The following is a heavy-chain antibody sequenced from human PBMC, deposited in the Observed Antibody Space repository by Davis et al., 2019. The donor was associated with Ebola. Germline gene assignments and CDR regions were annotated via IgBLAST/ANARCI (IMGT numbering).Heavy chain of an antibody. J-gene: IGHJ6*04. CDR1: GFTFSSYN. CDR2: ISSRSSTT. V-gene: IGHV3-48*01. D-gene: IGHD1-26*01. CDR3: ARGVRVGGVEYYGMDV. Sequence: GESLKISCAASGFTFSSYNMNWVRQAPGKGLEWISYISSRSSTTNYADSVVGRFSISRDNTKNSLYLQMNSLRAEDTAVYYCARGVRVGGVEYYGMDVWGKGTTGTVSS.